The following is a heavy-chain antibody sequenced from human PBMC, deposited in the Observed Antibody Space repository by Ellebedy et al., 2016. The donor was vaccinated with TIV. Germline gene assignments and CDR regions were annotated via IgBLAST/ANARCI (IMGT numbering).Heavy chain of an antibody. D-gene: IGHD3-22*01. CDR3: AKGSSSGFTYDRVGFEY. Sequence: GESLKISCAASGFTFSSFAMHWVRQAPGKGLEWLSVISSDGSNTYHADSVKGRFTITRDNSKNTLYLQINRLRTEDTAVYFCAKGSSSGFTYDRVGFEYWGQGALVTVSS. CDR1: GFTFSSFA. CDR2: ISSDGSNT. J-gene: IGHJ4*02. V-gene: IGHV3-23*01.